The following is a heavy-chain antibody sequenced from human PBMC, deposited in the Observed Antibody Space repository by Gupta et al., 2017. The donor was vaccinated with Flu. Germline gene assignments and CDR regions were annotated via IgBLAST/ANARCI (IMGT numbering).Heavy chain of an antibody. V-gene: IGHV3-23*01. CDR3: AKDKVAVAGYFDY. D-gene: IGHD6-19*01. CDR1: GFTFSSYA. J-gene: IGHJ4*02. Sequence: EVQLLESGGGLVQPGGSLRLSCAASGFTFSSYAMSWVRQAPGKGLEWGSAISGSGGSTYYADSGKGRFTISRDNSKNTLYLQMNSLRAEDTAVYYCAKDKVAVAGYFDYWGQGTLVTVAS. CDR2: ISGSGGST.